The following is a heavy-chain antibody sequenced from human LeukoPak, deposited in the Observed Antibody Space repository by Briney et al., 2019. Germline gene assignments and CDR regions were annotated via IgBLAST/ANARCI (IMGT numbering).Heavy chain of an antibody. D-gene: IGHD2-2*01. CDR3: ARGLYTTYAN. V-gene: IGHV3-74*01. CDR2: INSDGSST. Sequence: PSETLSLTCAVYGGSFSGYYWSWVRQAPGKGLVWVSRINSDGSSTSYADSVKGRFTISRDNAKNSLYLQMNSLRAEDTAVYFCARGLYTTYANWGQGTLVTVSS. J-gene: IGHJ4*02. CDR1: GGSFSGYY.